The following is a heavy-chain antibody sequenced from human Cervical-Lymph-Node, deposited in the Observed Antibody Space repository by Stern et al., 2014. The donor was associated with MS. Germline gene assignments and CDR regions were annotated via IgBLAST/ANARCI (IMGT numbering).Heavy chain of an antibody. CDR1: GYTFTSYY. Sequence: VQLVESGAEVKKPGASGKLSCKASGYTFTSYYMHWVRQAPGQGLEWMGVINPSGGTTTYAQQFQGRVTMTWDTSTSTVYMELSSLRSEDTAVFYCARGLGGMTIGYWGQGTLVTVSS. J-gene: IGHJ4*02. CDR2: INPSGGTT. V-gene: IGHV1-46*01. CDR3: ARGLGGMTIGY. D-gene: IGHD3-10*01.